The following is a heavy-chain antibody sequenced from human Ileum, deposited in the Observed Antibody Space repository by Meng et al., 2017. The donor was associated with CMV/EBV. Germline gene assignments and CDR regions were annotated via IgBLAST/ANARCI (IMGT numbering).Heavy chain of an antibody. CDR1: GFSININD. D-gene: IGHD3-10*01. CDR2: VYSSGRS. V-gene: IGHV3-66*01. J-gene: IGHJ4*02. CDR3: ARAGSYRFDD. Sequence: GGSLRLSCAASGFSININDMNWVRQAPGKGLEWVSVVYSSGRSNYADSVRGRFTISRDNAKDMVYLQMNSLRDEDTAVYYCARAGSYRFDDWGQGTLVTVSS.